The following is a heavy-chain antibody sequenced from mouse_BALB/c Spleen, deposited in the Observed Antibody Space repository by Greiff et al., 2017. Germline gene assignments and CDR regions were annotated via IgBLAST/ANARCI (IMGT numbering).Heavy chain of an antibody. V-gene: IGHV5-6*01. Sequence: EVKLVESGGDLVKPGGSLKLSCAASGFTFSSYGMSWVRQTPDKRLEWVATISSGGSYTYYPDSVKGRFTISRDNAKNTLYLQMSSLKSEDTAMYYCERQDYGSGYFYAMDYWGQGTSVTVSS. D-gene: IGHD1-1*01. CDR3: ERQDYGSGYFYAMDY. CDR1: GFTFSSYG. CDR2: ISSGGSYT. J-gene: IGHJ4*01.